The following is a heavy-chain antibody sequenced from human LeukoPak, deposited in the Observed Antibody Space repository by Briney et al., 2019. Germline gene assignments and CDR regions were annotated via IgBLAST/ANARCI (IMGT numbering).Heavy chain of an antibody. D-gene: IGHD5-18*01. J-gene: IGHJ4*02. CDR1: GFIYSIYS. V-gene: IGHV3-21*01. Sequence: GRSLRLSCAASGFIYSIYSMLWVRQASAKGLEWVSYISSSSCYIYSADSLKGRFTISRDNAKNSLYLQMNSLRAEDTAVYYCARDHWDTAKVSPFDYWGQGTLVTVSS. CDR2: ISSSSCYI. CDR3: ARDHWDTAKVSPFDY.